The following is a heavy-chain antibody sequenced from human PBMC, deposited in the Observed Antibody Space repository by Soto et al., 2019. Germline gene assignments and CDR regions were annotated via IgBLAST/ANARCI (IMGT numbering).Heavy chain of an antibody. D-gene: IGHD5-12*01. Sequence: ASVKVSCKASGYIFTGYFIQWLRQAPGQGLEWMGWINPNTSATNYAQKFQGRVTMTRDTSLGAAYMELTSLRPDDTALYYCARLKWRRAHYCGMDVWGQGNTVTVSS. CDR1: GYIFTGYF. J-gene: IGHJ6*02. V-gene: IGHV1-2*02. CDR3: ARLKWRRAHYCGMDV. CDR2: INPNTSAT.